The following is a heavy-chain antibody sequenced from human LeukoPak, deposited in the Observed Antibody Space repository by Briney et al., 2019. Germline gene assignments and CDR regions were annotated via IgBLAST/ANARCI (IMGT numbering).Heavy chain of an antibody. CDR2: INPSGGGT. Sequence: GASVKVSCKASGYSFTSNYMHWVRQAPGQGLEWMGIINPSGGGTSYAQKFQGRVTMTRDTSTTTLYMELSSLRSEDTAVYYCARGRPGSGWSFDYWGQGTLVTVSS. CDR1: GYSFTSNY. V-gene: IGHV1-46*01. CDR3: ARGRPGSGWSFDY. J-gene: IGHJ4*02. D-gene: IGHD6-19*01.